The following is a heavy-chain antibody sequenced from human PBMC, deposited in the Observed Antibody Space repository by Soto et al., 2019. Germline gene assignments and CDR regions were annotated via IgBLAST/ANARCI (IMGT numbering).Heavy chain of an antibody. J-gene: IGHJ6*02. Sequence: ASVKVSCKASGYTFTGYYMHWVRQAPGQGLEWMGWINPNSGGTNYAQKFQGWVTMTRDTSISTAYMELSRLRSDDTAVYYCARDLIGYYYDSSGYYSYYYYYGMDVWGQGTTVTVSS. CDR2: INPNSGGT. CDR3: ARDLIGYYYDSSGYYSYYYYYGMDV. CDR1: GYTFTGYY. D-gene: IGHD3-22*01. V-gene: IGHV1-2*04.